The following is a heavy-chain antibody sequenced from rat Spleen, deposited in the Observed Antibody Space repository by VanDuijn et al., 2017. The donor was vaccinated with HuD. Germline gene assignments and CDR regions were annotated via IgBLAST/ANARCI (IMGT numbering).Heavy chain of an antibody. V-gene: IGHV10-5*01. CDR2: IRTKPNNYAT. D-gene: IGHD1-11*01. Sequence: APGKGLEWVARIRTKPNNYATYYADSVKGRFTISRDDSKSMVYLQMDNLKTEDTAMYYCTADTEARDYWGQGVMVTVSS. J-gene: IGHJ2*01. CDR3: TADTEARDY.